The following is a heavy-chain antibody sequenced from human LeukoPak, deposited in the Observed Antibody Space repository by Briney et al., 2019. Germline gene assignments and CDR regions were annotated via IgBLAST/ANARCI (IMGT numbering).Heavy chain of an antibody. CDR2: IIPIFGTA. CDR3: ARTILWFGELLTEDWYFDL. V-gene: IGHV1-69*06. D-gene: IGHD3-10*01. J-gene: IGHJ2*01. CDR1: GGTFSSYA. Sequence: SVKVSCKASGGTFSSYAISWVRQAPGQGLEWMGGIIPIFGTANYAQKFQGRVTITADKSTSTAYMELSSLRSEDTAVYYCARTILWFGELLTEDWYFDLWSRGTLVTVSS.